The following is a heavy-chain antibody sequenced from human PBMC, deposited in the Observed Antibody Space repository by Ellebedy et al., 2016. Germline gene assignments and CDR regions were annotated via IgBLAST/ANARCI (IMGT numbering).Heavy chain of an antibody. CDR1: GGSVDTYH. Sequence: SETLSLXCTVSGGSVDTYHWTWIRQSPGKELEWIGYVFYGGSTKYNPSLRSRVTISLHTSRNQFSLRVTSVAAADTAVYYCARDVSLYSSSPSFDFWGQGILVTVSS. V-gene: IGHV4-59*02. CDR2: VFYGGST. D-gene: IGHD5-18*01. J-gene: IGHJ4*02. CDR3: ARDVSLYSSSPSFDF.